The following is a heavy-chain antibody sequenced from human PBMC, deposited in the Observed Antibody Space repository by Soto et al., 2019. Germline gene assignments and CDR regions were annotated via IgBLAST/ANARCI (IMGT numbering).Heavy chain of an antibody. J-gene: IGHJ6*02. CDR2: IDPSDSYT. CDR1: GYSFTSYW. D-gene: IGHD3-10*01. CDR3: ARLPGSYPYYGMDV. V-gene: IGHV5-10-1*01. Sequence: GESLKISCKGSGYSFTSYWISWVRQMPGKGLDWMGRIDPSDSYTNYSPSFQGHVTISADKSISTAYLQWGSLKASDTAMYYCARLPGSYPYYGMDVWGQGTTVTVSS.